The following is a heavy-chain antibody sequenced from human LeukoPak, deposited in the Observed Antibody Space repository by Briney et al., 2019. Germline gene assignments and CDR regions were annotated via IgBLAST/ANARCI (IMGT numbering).Heavy chain of an antibody. CDR3: VKDKSSSSNVALPAVVRPHNYYYYGMDV. CDR1: GFTFSSYG. Sequence: GRSLRLSCAASGFTFSSYGMHWVRQAPGKGLEWVAVISYDGSNKYYADSVRGRFTISRDNSKNTLALQMSSLRADDTAMYYCVKDKSSSSNVALPAVVRPHNYYYYGMDVWGQGTTVIVSS. V-gene: IGHV3-30*18. D-gene: IGHD2-2*01. J-gene: IGHJ6*02. CDR2: ISYDGSNK.